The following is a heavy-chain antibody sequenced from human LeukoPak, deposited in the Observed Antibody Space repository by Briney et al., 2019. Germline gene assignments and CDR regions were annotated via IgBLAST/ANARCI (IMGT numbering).Heavy chain of an antibody. J-gene: IGHJ3*02. V-gene: IGHV4-59*08. CDR2: IYYSGST. D-gene: IGHD6-13*01. Sequence: SETLSLTCTVSGGSISSYYWSWIRQPPGKGLEWIGYIYYSGSTKYNPFLKSRVTISVDTSKNQFSLKLSSVTAADTAVYYCARHSTIAGTEYAFDIWGQGTMLTVSS. CDR3: ARHSTIAGTEYAFDI. CDR1: GGSISSYY.